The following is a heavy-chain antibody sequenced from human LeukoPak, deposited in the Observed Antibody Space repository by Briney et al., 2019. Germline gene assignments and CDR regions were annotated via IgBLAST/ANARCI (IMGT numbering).Heavy chain of an antibody. CDR3: TKSRIKYNSGLE. CDR2: IYSGGST. CDR1: GFSVSSNF. Sequence: GGSLRLSCAASGFSVSSNFMSWVRQAPGKGLEWVSVIYSGGSTYNADSVKGRFTISRDSSKNTLYLQMNNLRGDDTAVYYCTKSRIKYNSGLEWGQGTLVTVSS. J-gene: IGHJ4*02. D-gene: IGHD3-22*01. V-gene: IGHV3-66*01.